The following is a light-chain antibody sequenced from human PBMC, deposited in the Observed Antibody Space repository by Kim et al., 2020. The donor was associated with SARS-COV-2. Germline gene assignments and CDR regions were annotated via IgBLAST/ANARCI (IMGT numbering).Light chain of an antibody. J-gene: IGLJ1*01. CDR2: DVT. V-gene: IGLV2-14*03. CDR3: NSYVVSTTSYV. Sequence: QSALTQPASVSGSPGQSITISCTGSTSDIGDYNFVSWYQQRSGEVPKLLIYDVTYRPSGVSHRFSASKSGTTASLTISGLQPEDEADYYCNSYVVSTTSYVFGTGTKVTVL. CDR1: TSDIGDYNF.